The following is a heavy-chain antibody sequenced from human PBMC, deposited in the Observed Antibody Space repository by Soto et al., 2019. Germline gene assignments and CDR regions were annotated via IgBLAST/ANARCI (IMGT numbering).Heavy chain of an antibody. CDR2: MNPNSGNT. CDR3: ARVDITMVRGVNDYYYYGMDV. V-gene: IGHV1-8*01. CDR1: GYTFTSYD. Sequence: QVQLVQSGAEVKKPGASVKVSCKASGYTFTSYDINWVRQATGQGLEWMGWMNPNSGNTGYAQKFQGRVTMTRNTSRSTAYMELSSLRSEDTAVYYCARVDITMVRGVNDYYYYGMDVWGQGTTVTVSS. J-gene: IGHJ6*02. D-gene: IGHD3-10*01.